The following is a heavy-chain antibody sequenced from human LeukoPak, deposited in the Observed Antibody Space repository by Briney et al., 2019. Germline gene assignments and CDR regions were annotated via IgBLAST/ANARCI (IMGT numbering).Heavy chain of an antibody. V-gene: IGHV4-34*01. CDR2: INHSGGT. J-gene: IGHJ5*02. Sequence: SETLSLTCAVYGGSFSGYYWSWIRQPPGKGLEWIGEINHSGGTNYNPSLKSRVTISVDTSKNQFSLKLSSVTAADTAVYYCARIIAAAGTKPFDPWGQGTLVTVSS. CDR1: GGSFSGYY. D-gene: IGHD6-13*01. CDR3: ARIIAAAGTKPFDP.